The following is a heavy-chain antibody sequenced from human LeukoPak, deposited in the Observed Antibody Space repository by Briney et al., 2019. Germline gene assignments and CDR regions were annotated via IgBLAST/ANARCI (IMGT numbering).Heavy chain of an antibody. CDR3: ASFDGTMVRGVMGGFDY. CDR1: GGSISSYY. Sequence: SETLSLTCTVSGGSISSYYWSWIRQPPGKGLEWIGYIYYSGSTNYNPSLKSRATISVDTSKNQFSLKLSSVTAADTAVYYCASFDGTMVRGVMGGFDYWGQGTLVTVSS. CDR2: IYYSGST. D-gene: IGHD3-10*01. J-gene: IGHJ4*02. V-gene: IGHV4-59*01.